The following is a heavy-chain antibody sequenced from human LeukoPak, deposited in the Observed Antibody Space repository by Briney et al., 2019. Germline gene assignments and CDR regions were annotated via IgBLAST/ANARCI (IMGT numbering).Heavy chain of an antibody. CDR3: ARDPLDYYDSSGYQPTGDAFDI. Sequence: GGSLRLSCAASGFTFSSYEMNWVRQAPRKGLEWVSSISSSGSTIYYADSVKGRFTISRDNAKNSLYLQMNSLRAEDTAVYYCARDPLDYYDSSGYQPTGDAFDIWGQGTMVTVSS. D-gene: IGHD3-22*01. V-gene: IGHV3-48*03. J-gene: IGHJ3*02. CDR1: GFTFSSYE. CDR2: ISSSGSTI.